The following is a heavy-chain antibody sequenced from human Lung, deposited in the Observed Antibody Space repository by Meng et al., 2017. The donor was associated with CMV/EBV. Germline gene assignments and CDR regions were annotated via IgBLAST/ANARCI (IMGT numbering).Heavy chain of an antibody. D-gene: IGHD4-11*01. CDR1: GYSFTTHW. V-gene: IGHV5-51*02. Sequence: KVSCKGSGYSFTTHWSGWVGQLPGKGLEWMGVIYPGDSDTTYSPSCQGRVTISADKSITTAYLQLRGLKASDTAVYYCARQDSYTNYYFDLWGRGTXVTVSS. J-gene: IGHJ4*02. CDR2: IYPGDSDT. CDR3: ARQDSYTNYYFDL.